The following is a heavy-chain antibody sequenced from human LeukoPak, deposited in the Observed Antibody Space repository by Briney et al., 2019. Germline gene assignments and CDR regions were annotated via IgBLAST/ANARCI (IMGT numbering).Heavy chain of an antibody. CDR2: IKKDGSEK. D-gene: IGHD3-22*01. Sequence: GGSLRLSCAASGFTFSNYWVSWVRQAPGKGLEWVANIKKDGSEKYYVDSVKGRFTISRDNAKNSLYLQMNSLRAEDTAVYYCALYSSGYSYYFDYWGQGTLVTVSS. V-gene: IGHV3-7*01. CDR1: GFTFSNYW. J-gene: IGHJ4*02. CDR3: ALYSSGYSYYFDY.